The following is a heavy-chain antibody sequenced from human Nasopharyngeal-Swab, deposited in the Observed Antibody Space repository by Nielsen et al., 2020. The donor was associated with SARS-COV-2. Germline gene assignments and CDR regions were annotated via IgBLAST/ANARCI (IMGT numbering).Heavy chain of an antibody. V-gene: IGHV3-23*01. CDR1: GFTFSSYA. Sequence: GESLKISCAASGFTFSSYAMSWVRQAPGKGVEWVSAISGSGGSTYYADSVKGRFTISRDNSKNTLYLQMNSLRAEDTAVYYCAKGVGSGWYGAEYFQHWGQGTLVTVSS. J-gene: IGHJ1*01. CDR3: AKGVGSGWYGAEYFQH. D-gene: IGHD6-19*01. CDR2: ISGSGGST.